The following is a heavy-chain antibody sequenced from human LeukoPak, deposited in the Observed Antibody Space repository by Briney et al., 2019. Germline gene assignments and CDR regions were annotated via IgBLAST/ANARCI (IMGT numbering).Heavy chain of an antibody. D-gene: IGHD5-18*01. CDR3: ARLSAAFGYGYY. V-gene: IGHV5-51*01. Sequence: GGSLEISCQGSGYRFTSYWIGGVRRLPGKGREGMGIIYPSDSDSRYSPSFQGQVTISADKSISTAYLQWSSLKASDTAMYYCARLSAAFGYGYYWGQGTLVTVSS. J-gene: IGHJ4*02. CDR1: GYRFTSYW. CDR2: IYPSDSDS.